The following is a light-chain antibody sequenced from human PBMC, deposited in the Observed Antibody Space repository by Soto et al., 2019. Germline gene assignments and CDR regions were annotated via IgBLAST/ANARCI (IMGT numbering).Light chain of an antibody. Sequence: EIVLTQSPGTLSLSPGERATLSCRASQSVSRSYLAWYQQKPGQAPRLLIYGASSRATGIPDCFSGSGSGTDFTLTISSLEPEDFSVYYCQQYGSAPPVTFGGGTRVEIK. V-gene: IGKV3-20*01. CDR1: QSVSRSY. J-gene: IGKJ4*01. CDR3: QQYGSAPPVT. CDR2: GAS.